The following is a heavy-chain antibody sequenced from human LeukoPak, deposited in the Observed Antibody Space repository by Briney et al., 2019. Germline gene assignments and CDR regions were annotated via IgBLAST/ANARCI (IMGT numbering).Heavy chain of an antibody. CDR1: GGSISSGDYY. CDR3: ARIVGAGDAFDI. V-gene: IGHV4-30-4*08. D-gene: IGHD1-26*01. J-gene: IGHJ3*02. CDR2: IYYSGST. Sequence: SQTLSLTCTVSGGSISSGDYYRSWIRQPPGKGLEWIGYIYYSGSTYYNPSLKSRVTISVDTSKNQFSLKLSSVTAADTAVYYCARIVGAGDAFDIWGQGTMVTVSS.